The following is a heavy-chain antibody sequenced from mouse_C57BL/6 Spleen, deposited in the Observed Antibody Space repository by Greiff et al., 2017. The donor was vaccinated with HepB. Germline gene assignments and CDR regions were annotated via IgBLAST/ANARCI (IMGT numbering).Heavy chain of an antibody. D-gene: IGHD2-5*01. V-gene: IGHV1-82*01. CDR1: GYAFSSSW. Sequence: QVQLQQSGPELVKPGASVKISCKASGYAFSSSWMNWVKQRPGKGLEWIGRIYPGDGDTNYNGKFKGKATLTADKSSSTAYMQLSSLTSEDSAVYFWARAPYSNPDYWGQGTTLTVSS. J-gene: IGHJ2*01. CDR3: ARAPYSNPDY. CDR2: IYPGDGDT.